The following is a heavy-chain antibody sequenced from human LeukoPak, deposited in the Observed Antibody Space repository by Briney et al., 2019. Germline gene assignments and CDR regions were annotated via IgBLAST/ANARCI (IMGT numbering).Heavy chain of an antibody. D-gene: IGHD4-17*01. Sequence: GGSLRLSCAASGFTFDEFAMHWVRQAPGKGLEWVSGISWNSGSIDYADSVKGRFTISRDNAKNSLYLQMNSLRAEDTALYYCAKGRIDYADIDAFDIWGQGTMVTVSS. CDR1: GFTFDEFA. CDR2: ISWNSGSI. V-gene: IGHV3-9*01. J-gene: IGHJ3*02. CDR3: AKGRIDYADIDAFDI.